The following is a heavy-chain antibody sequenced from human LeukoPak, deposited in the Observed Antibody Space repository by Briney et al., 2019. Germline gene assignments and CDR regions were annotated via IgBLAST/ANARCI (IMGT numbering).Heavy chain of an antibody. V-gene: IGHV1-18*01. CDR3: ARDIRQPGSHWFDP. CDR2: ISAHNGNT. D-gene: IGHD5-18*01. Sequence: ASVKVSCKASGYTFTSYGISWVRQAPGQGLEWMGWISAHNGNTNYAQKLQGRVTMTTDTSTSTAYMELRSLRSDDTAVYYCARDIRQPGSHWFDPWGQGTLVTVSS. CDR1: GYTFTSYG. J-gene: IGHJ5*02.